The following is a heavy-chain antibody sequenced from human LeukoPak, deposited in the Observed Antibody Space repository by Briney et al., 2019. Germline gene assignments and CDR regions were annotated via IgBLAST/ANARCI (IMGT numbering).Heavy chain of an antibody. D-gene: IGHD1-26*01. V-gene: IGHV4-39*07. Sequence: SETLSLTCTVSGGSISSSSYYWGWIRQPPGKGLEWIGSIYYSGSTYYNPSLKSRVTISVDTSKNQFSLKLSSVTAADTAVYYCARDRIVGATDWYFDLWGRGTLVTVSS. CDR2: IYYSGST. CDR1: GGSISSSSYY. CDR3: ARDRIVGATDWYFDL. J-gene: IGHJ2*01.